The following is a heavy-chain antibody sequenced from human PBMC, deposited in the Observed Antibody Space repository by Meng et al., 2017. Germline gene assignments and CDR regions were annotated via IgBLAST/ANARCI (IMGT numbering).Heavy chain of an antibody. CDR3: ARALIYGDYGSYYYYYYGMDV. CDR2: ISSSGSTI. CDR1: GFTFSSYE. Sequence: GESLKISCAASGFTFSSYEMNWVRQAPGKGLEWVSYISSSGSTIYYADSVKGRFTISRDNAKNSLYLQMNSLRAEDTAVYYCARALIYGDYGSYYYYYYGMDVWGQGTTVTGSS. J-gene: IGHJ6*02. D-gene: IGHD4-17*01. V-gene: IGHV3-48*03.